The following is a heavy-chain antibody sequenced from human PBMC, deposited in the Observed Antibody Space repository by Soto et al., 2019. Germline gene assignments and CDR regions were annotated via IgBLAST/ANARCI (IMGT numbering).Heavy chain of an antibody. Sequence: PSETLSLTCTVSSGSISSDYWSWIRQPPGKGLEWIGYIYYSGSTNYNPSLKSRVTISVDTSKNQFSLRLSSVTAADTAVYYCARRGRTSGPLKYWGQGTLVTVSS. J-gene: IGHJ1*01. CDR2: IYYSGST. D-gene: IGHD2-15*01. V-gene: IGHV4-59*08. CDR3: ARRGRTSGPLKY. CDR1: SGSISSDY.